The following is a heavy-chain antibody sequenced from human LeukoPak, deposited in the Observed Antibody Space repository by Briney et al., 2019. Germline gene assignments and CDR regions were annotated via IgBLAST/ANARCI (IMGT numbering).Heavy chain of an antibody. Sequence: PSETLSLTCNVSGGSFNGYYLTWIRQPPGKGLEWIAEINHIGTTNHNPSLKSRVTVSTDTSKKQFFLKLTSVTAADTALYYCARLVVTAPQYHYYMDVWGEGTTVTVSS. CDR1: GGSFNGYY. V-gene: IGHV4-34*01. CDR3: ARLVVTAPQYHYYMDV. CDR2: INHIGTT. D-gene: IGHD2-21*02. J-gene: IGHJ6*03.